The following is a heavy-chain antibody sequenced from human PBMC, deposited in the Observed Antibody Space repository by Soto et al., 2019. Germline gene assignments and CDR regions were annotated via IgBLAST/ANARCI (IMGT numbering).Heavy chain of an antibody. V-gene: IGHV3-48*02. Sequence: EVQLVESGGGLVQPGGSLRLSCAASGFTFSSYSMNWVRQAPGKGLEWVSYISSSSSTIYYADSVKGRFTISRDNAKNSLYLQMNSLRDEDTAVYYCARDPDYGDLYYYGMDVWGQGTMVTVSS. D-gene: IGHD4-17*01. CDR3: ARDPDYGDLYYYGMDV. J-gene: IGHJ6*02. CDR2: ISSSSSTI. CDR1: GFTFSSYS.